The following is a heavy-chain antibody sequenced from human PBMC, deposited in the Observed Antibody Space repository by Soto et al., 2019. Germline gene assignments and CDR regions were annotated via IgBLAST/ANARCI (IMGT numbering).Heavy chain of an antibody. V-gene: IGHV4-31*03. D-gene: IGHD2-2*02. J-gene: IGHJ5*02. CDR2: IYYSGST. CDR1: GGSISSGGYY. CDR3: AREGGCSSTSCYTGLSP. Sequence: SETLSLTCTVSGGSISSGGYYWSWIRQHPGKGLEWIGYIYYSGSTYYNPSLKSRVTISVDASKNQFSLKLSSVTAADTAVYYCAREGGCSSTSCYTGLSPWGQGTLVTVSS.